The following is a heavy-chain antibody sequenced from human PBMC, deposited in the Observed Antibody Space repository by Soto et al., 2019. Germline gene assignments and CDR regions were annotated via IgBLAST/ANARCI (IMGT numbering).Heavy chain of an antibody. D-gene: IGHD4-17*01. Sequence: LRLSCAASGFTFSSYGMHWVRQAPGKGLEWVAVIWYDGSNKYYADPVKGRFTISRDNSKNTLYLQMNSLRAEDTAVYYCASLGFYGDYDYWGQGTLVTVSS. J-gene: IGHJ4*02. CDR2: IWYDGSNK. CDR3: ASLGFYGDYDY. CDR1: GFTFSSYG. V-gene: IGHV3-33*01.